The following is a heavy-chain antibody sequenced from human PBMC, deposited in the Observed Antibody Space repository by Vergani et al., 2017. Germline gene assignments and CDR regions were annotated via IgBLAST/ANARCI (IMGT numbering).Heavy chain of an antibody. CDR3: ARDARTVVTGEHDYYAMDV. Sequence: QVQLVQSGAEVKKPGSSVKVSCKASGGTFSSYAISWVRQAPGQGLEWMGGIIPIFGTANYAQKFQGRVTITADESTSTAYMELSSLRSEDTALYYCARDARTVVTGEHDYYAMDVWGKGTTVTVSS. CDR1: GGTFSSYA. J-gene: IGHJ6*04. CDR2: IIPIFGTA. D-gene: IGHD5-18*01. V-gene: IGHV1-69*12.